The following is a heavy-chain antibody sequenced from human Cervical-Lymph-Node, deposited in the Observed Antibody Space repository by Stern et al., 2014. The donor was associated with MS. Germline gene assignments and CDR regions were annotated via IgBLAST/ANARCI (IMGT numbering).Heavy chain of an antibody. CDR2: IYYSGST. CDR1: GGSISSGGYY. Sequence: QVQLQESGPGLVKPSQTLSLTCTVSGGSISSGGYYWSWIRQHPGKGLAWIGAIYYSGSTYYNPSLKSRVTISVDTSKNQFSLKLSSVTAADTAVYYCAREYCSSTSCYQWFDPWGQGTLVTVSS. V-gene: IGHV4-31*03. D-gene: IGHD2-2*01. J-gene: IGHJ5*02. CDR3: AREYCSSTSCYQWFDP.